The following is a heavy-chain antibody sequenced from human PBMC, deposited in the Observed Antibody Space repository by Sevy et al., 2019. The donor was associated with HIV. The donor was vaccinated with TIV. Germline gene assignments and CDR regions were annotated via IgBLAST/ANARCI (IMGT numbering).Heavy chain of an antibody. V-gene: IGHV3-11*06. D-gene: IGHD4-17*01. CDR2: ISSGSSYT. Sequence: GGSLRLSCAVSGFTFSDYYMTWIRQSPGKGLEWVSYISSGSSYTTYADSVKGRFTISRDNAKNSLYLEIHTLRPEDTAVYYCARSRSNYADYYFDYWGQGTVVTVSS. CDR1: GFTFSDYY. CDR3: ARSRSNYADYYFDY. J-gene: IGHJ4*02.